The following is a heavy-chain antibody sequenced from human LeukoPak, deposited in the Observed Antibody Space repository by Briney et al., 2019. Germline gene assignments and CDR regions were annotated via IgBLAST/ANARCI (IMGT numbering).Heavy chain of an antibody. V-gene: IGHV1-2*02. CDR2: INPNSGGT. CDR1: GYTFTGYY. CDR3: ARKQTGDDAFDI. D-gene: IGHD7-27*01. J-gene: IGHJ3*02. Sequence: ASVKVSCKASGYTFTGYYMHWVRQAPGQGLEWMGWINPNSGGTNYAQKFQGRVTMTRDTSISTAHMELSRLRSDDTAVYYCARKQTGDDAFDIWGQGTMVTVSS.